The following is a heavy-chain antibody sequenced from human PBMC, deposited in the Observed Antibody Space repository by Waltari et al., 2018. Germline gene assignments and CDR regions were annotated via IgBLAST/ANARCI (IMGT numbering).Heavy chain of an antibody. D-gene: IGHD3-22*01. CDR1: GGSFSSYT. Sequence: VQLVQSGAEVKKPGSSVTVSCKASGGSFSSYTISWVRQAPGQGLEWMGRIIPILGVPNYAQKFQGRVTITADKSTSTAYMELSSLRSEDTAVYYCARGNYYDSNHEFDPWGQGTLVTVSS. CDR2: IIPILGVP. CDR3: ARGNYYDSNHEFDP. V-gene: IGHV1-69*02. J-gene: IGHJ5*02.